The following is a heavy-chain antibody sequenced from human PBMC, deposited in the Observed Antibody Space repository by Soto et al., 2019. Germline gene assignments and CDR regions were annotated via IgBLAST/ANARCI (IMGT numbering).Heavy chain of an antibody. Sequence: XETLSLTCTVAGGSISSTDHYWGWIRQPRGKGLEWLGSIYYAGSTFHNPSLKRRATISVDTSRNQFSLRLSSVTASDTAVYYCARLVFHCLRGSCDDYNFYGLDVWGQGTTVTVSS. V-gene: IGHV4-39*01. CDR3: ARLVFHCLRGSCDDYNFYGLDV. CDR2: IYYAGST. J-gene: IGHJ6*02. D-gene: IGHD2-15*01. CDR1: GGSISSTDHY.